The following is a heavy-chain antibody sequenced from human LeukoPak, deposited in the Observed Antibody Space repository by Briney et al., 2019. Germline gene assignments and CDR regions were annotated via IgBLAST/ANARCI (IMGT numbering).Heavy chain of an antibody. CDR2: INSDGSST. V-gene: IGHV3-74*01. Sequence: PGGSLRLSCAASGFTFSSYWMHWVRQAPGKGLVWGSRINSDGSSTSYADSVKGRFTISRGNAKNTLYLQMNSLRAEDTAVYYCARALRYSSPFDYWGQGTLVTVSS. J-gene: IGHJ4*02. CDR3: ARALRYSSPFDY. CDR1: GFTFSSYW. D-gene: IGHD6-13*01.